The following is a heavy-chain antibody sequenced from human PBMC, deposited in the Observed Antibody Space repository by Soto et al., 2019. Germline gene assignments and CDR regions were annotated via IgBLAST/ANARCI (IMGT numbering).Heavy chain of an antibody. J-gene: IGHJ5*02. D-gene: IGHD3-10*01. Sequence: SETLSLTCTVSGGSISSYYWSWIRQPAGKGLEWIGRIYTSGSTNYNPSLKSRVTMSVDTSKNQFSLKLSSVTAADTAVYYCARDRAAYGSGTLGNWFDPWGQGTLVTVSS. CDR1: GGSISSYY. CDR3: ARDRAAYGSGTLGNWFDP. V-gene: IGHV4-4*07. CDR2: IYTSGST.